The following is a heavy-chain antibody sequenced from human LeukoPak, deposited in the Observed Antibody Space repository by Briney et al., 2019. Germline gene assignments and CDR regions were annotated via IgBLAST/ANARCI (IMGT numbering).Heavy chain of an antibody. CDR3: ARVSMTTVVTLDY. J-gene: IGHJ4*02. Sequence: PSEILSLTCTVSGGSISSYYWSWIRQPPGKGLEWIGYIYYSGSTNYNPSLKSRVTISVDTSKNQFSLKLSSVTAADTAVYYCARVSMTTVVTLDYWGQGTLVTVSS. V-gene: IGHV4-59*01. CDR2: IYYSGST. CDR1: GGSISSYY. D-gene: IGHD4-23*01.